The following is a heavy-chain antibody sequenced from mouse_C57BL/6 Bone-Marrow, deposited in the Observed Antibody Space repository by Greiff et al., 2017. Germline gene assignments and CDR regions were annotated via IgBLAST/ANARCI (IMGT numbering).Heavy chain of an antibody. V-gene: IGHV1-34*02. J-gene: IGHJ2*01. CDR1: GYNFTDYY. CDR2: INPDNGDT. CDR3: APSYDSSRSIGDYLDY. Sequence: VQLQQSGAELVKPGASVKMSCKASGYNFTDYYMDWVKQRPGQSLEWIGRINPDNGDTTYNQKFKGKATLTADNSSNTAYLELSSLTSEDTAVYYCAPSYDSSRSIGDYLDYWGQGTTLTVSS. D-gene: IGHD1-1*01.